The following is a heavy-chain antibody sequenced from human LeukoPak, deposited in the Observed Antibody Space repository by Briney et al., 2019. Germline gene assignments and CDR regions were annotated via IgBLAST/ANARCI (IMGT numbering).Heavy chain of an antibody. J-gene: IGHJ4*02. D-gene: IGHD5-18*01. CDR2: IHFSGTV. CDR1: GASIGGTSSY. CDR3: AAGGDIAKGGNY. Sequence: SETLSLTCTVSGASIGGTSSYWTWTRHHPRQGLEWLGFIHFSGTVYYNPSLISRLIISADTSKNQMSLKLSSVTAADTAVYYCAAGGDIAKGGNYWGQGTQVTVSS. V-gene: IGHV4-31*03.